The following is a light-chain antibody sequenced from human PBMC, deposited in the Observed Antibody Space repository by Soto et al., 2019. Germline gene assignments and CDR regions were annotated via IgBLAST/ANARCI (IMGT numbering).Light chain of an antibody. V-gene: IGKV3-11*01. CDR2: DAS. J-gene: IGKJ4*01. Sequence: EIVLTQSPATLSLSPGERATLSCRASQSVSSYLAWYQQKPGQAPRLLIYDASSRATGIPARFSGSGSGTDFTLTISSLEPEDVAVYYCQQRSNWLTFGGGTKVEI. CDR3: QQRSNWLT. CDR1: QSVSSY.